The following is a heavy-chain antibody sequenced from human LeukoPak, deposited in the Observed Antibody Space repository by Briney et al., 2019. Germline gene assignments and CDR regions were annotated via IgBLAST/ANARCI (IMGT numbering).Heavy chain of an antibody. CDR2: ISGSGGST. J-gene: IGHJ4*02. D-gene: IGHD5-24*01. V-gene: IGHV3-23*01. CDR1: GFTFSSYG. CDR3: AKVSEMTTAKGVLDY. Sequence: GGTPRLSCAASGFTFSSYGMSWVRQAPGKGLEWVSAISGSGGSTYYADSVKGRFTISRDNSKNTLYLQMNSLRAEDTAVYYCAKVSEMTTAKGVLDYWGQGTLVTVSS.